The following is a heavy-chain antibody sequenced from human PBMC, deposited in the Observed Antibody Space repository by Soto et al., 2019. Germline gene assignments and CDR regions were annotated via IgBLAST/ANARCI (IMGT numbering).Heavy chain of an antibody. CDR3: AHIVVAGLGYYFDY. J-gene: IGHJ4*02. Sequence: QITLKESGPTLVKPTQTLTLTCTFSGFSLSSTRMAVGWIRQPPGKALEWLALIYWADDKRYSHFLKSRLTITKDTSKNQVVLTMSNMDPVDTARYYCAHIVVAGLGYYFDYWGQGTLVTVSS. V-gene: IGHV2-5*02. D-gene: IGHD6-19*01. CDR2: IYWADDK. CDR1: GFSLSSTRMA.